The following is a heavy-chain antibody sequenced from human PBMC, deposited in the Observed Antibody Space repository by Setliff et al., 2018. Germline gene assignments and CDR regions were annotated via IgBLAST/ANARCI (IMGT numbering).Heavy chain of an antibody. D-gene: IGHD3-3*01. CDR1: GVDVIERLYY. V-gene: IGHV4-39*01. CDR2: RYYTGTT. CDR3: ARHFYPPDFFAH. Sequence: SETLSLTCSASGVDVIERLYYWSWVRQSPGKGLEWIGTRYYTGTTFYNPSLESRVAVSLDASEKKFTLNLRSVTTADAAVYYCARHFYPPDFFAHWGQGLLVTVSS. J-gene: IGHJ4*02.